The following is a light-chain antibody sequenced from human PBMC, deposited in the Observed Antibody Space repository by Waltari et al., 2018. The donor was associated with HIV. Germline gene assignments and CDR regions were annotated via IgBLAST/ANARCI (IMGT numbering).Light chain of an antibody. CDR3: QSYDTDLKGWV. CDR1: ASTIGAGYD. CDR2: ATN. Sequence: QSVLTQPPSVSGAPGQRVTISCTGTASTIGAGYDVHWYQQLPTTAPKLPIYATNSRPSGVPDRFSGSRSGASASLAITGLQAGDESDYYCQSYDTDLKGWVFGGGTKVTVL. J-gene: IGLJ3*02. V-gene: IGLV1-40*01.